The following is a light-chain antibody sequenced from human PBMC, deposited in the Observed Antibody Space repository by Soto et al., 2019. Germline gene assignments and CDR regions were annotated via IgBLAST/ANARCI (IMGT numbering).Light chain of an antibody. V-gene: IGKV3-20*01. CDR1: QSVSRDY. J-gene: IGKJ4*01. CDR2: AAS. Sequence: EIVLAQSPGTLSLSPGQRATLSCRASQSVSRDYVAWYQHKPGQAPRLLIYAASSRPSGIPDRFGGSGSGTDFTLTIIRLETEDFALYYCQQYGSSPLTFGGGTRVEFK. CDR3: QQYGSSPLT.